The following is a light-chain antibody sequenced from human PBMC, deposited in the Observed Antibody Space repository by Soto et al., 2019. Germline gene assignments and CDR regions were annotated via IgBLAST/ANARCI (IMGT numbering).Light chain of an antibody. CDR3: QQSYSTPPIT. CDR2: AAT. CDR1: QSISSW. V-gene: IGKV1-39*01. J-gene: IGKJ5*01. Sequence: DIQMTQSPSTLSASVGDRVTITCRASQSISSWLAWYQQKPGKAPKLLIYAATSLQSGVPSRFSGSGSGTGFTLTISSLQPEDFATYYCQQSYSTPPITFGQGTRLEIK.